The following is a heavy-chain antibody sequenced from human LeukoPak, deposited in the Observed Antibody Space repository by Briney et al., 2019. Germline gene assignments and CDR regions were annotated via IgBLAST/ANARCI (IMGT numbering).Heavy chain of an antibody. CDR3: ARHFGSGRGPQRSYYYGMDV. J-gene: IGHJ6*02. D-gene: IGHD3-10*01. V-gene: IGHV4-59*01. CDR1: GGSISIYY. Sequence: SETLSLTCTVSGGSISIYYWSWIRQPPGKGLEWIGYIYYSGSTNYNPSLKSRVTISVDTSKNQFSLKLSSVTAADTAVYYCARHFGSGRGPQRSYYYGMDVWGQGTTVTVSS. CDR2: IYYSGST.